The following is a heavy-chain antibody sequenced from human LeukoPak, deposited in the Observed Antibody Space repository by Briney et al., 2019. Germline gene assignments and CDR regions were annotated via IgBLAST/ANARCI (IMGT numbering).Heavy chain of an antibody. Sequence: GGSLRLSCAASGFTFNNYWMNWVRQTPGKGLERVANIKDDGSEKYYLDSVKGRFTISRDNTKNSLYLQMNGLRAEDTAVYYCARAAWPYYFDSWGQGTLVTVSS. CDR1: GFTFNNYW. V-gene: IGHV3-7*01. CDR3: ARAAWPYYFDS. J-gene: IGHJ4*02. CDR2: IKDDGSEK.